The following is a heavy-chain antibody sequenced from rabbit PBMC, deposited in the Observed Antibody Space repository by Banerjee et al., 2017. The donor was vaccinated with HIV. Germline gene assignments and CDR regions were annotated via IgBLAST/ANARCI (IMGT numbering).Heavy chain of an antibody. CDR3: ASYTRGYGNAYNL. D-gene: IGHD6-1*01. CDR2: IDVGDSGNT. CDR1: GIDFSSYYY. J-gene: IGHJ4*01. Sequence: QEQLVESGGGLVKPGASLTLTCTASGIDFSSYYYMCWVRQAPGKGLEWIACIDVGDSGNTYYATWVNGRFTISKTSSTTVTLQMTSLTAADTATYFCASYTRGYGNAYNLWGQGTLVTVS. V-gene: IGHV1S45*01.